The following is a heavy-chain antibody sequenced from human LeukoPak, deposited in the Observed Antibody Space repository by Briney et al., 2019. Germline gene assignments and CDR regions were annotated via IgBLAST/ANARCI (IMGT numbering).Heavy chain of an antibody. CDR3: ARDEAKRTYYYCMDV. V-gene: IGHV3-11*04. CDR1: GFTFSDYY. J-gene: IGHJ6*03. Sequence: GGSLRLSCAASGFTFSDYYMSWIRQAPGKGLEWVSYISSSGSTIYYADSVKGRFTISRDNAKNSLYLQMNSLRAEDTAVYYCARDEAKRTYYYCMDVWGKGTTVTVSS. CDR2: ISSSGSTI.